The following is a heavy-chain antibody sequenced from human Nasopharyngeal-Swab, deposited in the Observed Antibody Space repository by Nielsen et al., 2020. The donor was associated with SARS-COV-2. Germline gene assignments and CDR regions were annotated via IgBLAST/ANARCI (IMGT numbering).Heavy chain of an antibody. D-gene: IGHD5-24*01. V-gene: IGHV1-69*10. CDR2: IIPILPIT. CDR1: GNTLTDLS. Sequence: SVKVSCKLSGNTLTDLSMHWVRQGPGKGLEWMGGIIPILPITNYAQKFQDRVTITADKSTSTAYMELSSLRSEDTAAYYCARGGWLRKDYYYSYYYMDVWGKGTTVTVSS. CDR3: ARGGWLRKDYYYSYYYMDV. J-gene: IGHJ6*03.